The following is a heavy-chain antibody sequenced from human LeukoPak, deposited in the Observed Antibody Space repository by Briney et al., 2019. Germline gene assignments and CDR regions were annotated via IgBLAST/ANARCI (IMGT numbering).Heavy chain of an antibody. CDR1: GFTFSTYW. D-gene: IGHD3-22*01. CDR3: ARLSPVPMTVVSYWYFDL. J-gene: IGHJ2*01. V-gene: IGHV3-7*01. Sequence: GGSLRLSCLASGFTFSTYWMTWVRQAPGKSLDWVANIKPDGSERNHVDSVKGRFTISRDNAKNSLYLQMNSLRVEDTAVYYCARLSPVPMTVVSYWYFDLWGRGTLVSVSS. CDR2: IKPDGSER.